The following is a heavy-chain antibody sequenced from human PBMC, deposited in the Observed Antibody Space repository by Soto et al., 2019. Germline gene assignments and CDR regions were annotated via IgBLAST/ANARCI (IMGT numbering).Heavy chain of an antibody. V-gene: IGHV6-1*01. J-gene: IGHJ4*02. CDR2: TYYRSKWYN. D-gene: IGHD3-22*01. Sequence: SQNLSITCAISGDSVSSNSDDWNWIRQSPSRGLEWQGRTYYRSKWYNDYAVSVKSRITINPETTKNQFSLKLKSVTPEGTAVYYCPRDLRNGYYYYFDIWGQGTLVTVSS. CDR1: GDSVSSNSDD. CDR3: PRDLRNGYYYYFDI.